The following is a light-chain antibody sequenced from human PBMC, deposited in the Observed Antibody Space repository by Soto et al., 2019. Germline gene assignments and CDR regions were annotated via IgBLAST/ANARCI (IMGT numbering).Light chain of an antibody. J-gene: IGKJ2*01. CDR3: QQYNDWPYT. CDR2: GAS. CDR1: QSVSDN. V-gene: IGKV3-15*01. Sequence: EIVVTQSPATLSVSPGERATLSCRARQSVSDNLAWYQRKPGQAPRLLIHGASTRATGIPARFSGSGYGREFTLTISSLQSEDVAVYYCQQYNDWPYTFGQGTKLEIK.